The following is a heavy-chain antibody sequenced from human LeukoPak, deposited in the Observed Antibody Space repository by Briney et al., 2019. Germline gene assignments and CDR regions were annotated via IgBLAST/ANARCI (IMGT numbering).Heavy chain of an antibody. V-gene: IGHV3-21*01. CDR2: ISSSSYI. D-gene: IGHD6-13*01. CDR1: GFTFSSYS. CDR3: ARDHETSFGYSSSWFDY. J-gene: IGHJ4*02. Sequence: PGGSLRLSCAASGFTFSSYSMNWVRQAPGKGLEWVSSISSSSYIYYADSVKGRFTISRDNAKNSLYPQMNSLRAEDTAVYYCARDHETSFGYSSSWFDYWGQGTLVTVSS.